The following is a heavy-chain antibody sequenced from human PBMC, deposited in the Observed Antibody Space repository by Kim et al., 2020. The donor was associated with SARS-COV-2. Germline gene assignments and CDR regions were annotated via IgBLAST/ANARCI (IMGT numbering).Heavy chain of an antibody. Sequence: ASVKVSCKASGYTFTSYDINWVRQATGQGLEWMGWMNPNSGNTGYAQKFQGRVTMNRNTSISTAYMELSILRSEDTAVYYCARGHLKSIVVVIAPRPYYYYMDVWGKETAVAVSS. CDR3: ARGHLKSIVVVIAPRPYYYYMDV. CDR1: GYTFTSYD. J-gene: IGHJ6*03. CDR2: MNPNSGNT. V-gene: IGHV1-8*01. D-gene: IGHD2-21*01.